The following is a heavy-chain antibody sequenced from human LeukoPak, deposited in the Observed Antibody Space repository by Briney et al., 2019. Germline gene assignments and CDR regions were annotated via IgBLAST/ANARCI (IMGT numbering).Heavy chain of an antibody. Sequence: ASVKVSCKASGYTFTSYGISWVRQAPGQGLEWMGWISAYNGNTNYAQKLQGRVTTTTDTSTSTAYMELRSLRSDDTAVYYCARERPTLDYVWGSFPLPLDYRGQGTLVTVSS. CDR1: GYTFTSYG. J-gene: IGHJ4*02. CDR3: ARERPTLDYVWGSFPLPLDY. D-gene: IGHD3-16*01. CDR2: ISAYNGNT. V-gene: IGHV1-18*01.